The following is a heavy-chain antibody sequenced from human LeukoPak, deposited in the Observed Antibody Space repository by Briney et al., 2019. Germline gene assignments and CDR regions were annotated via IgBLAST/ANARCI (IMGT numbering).Heavy chain of an antibody. Sequence: GASVKVSCKAPGYTFTSYAMHWVRQAPGQRLEWMGWINAGNGNTKYSQKFQGRVTMTEDTSTDTAYMELSSLRSEDTAVYYCLSLYYDSSGPYGDYWGQGTLVTVSS. CDR2: INAGNGNT. CDR1: GYTFTSYA. V-gene: IGHV1-3*01. J-gene: IGHJ4*02. CDR3: LSLYYDSSGPYGDY. D-gene: IGHD3-22*01.